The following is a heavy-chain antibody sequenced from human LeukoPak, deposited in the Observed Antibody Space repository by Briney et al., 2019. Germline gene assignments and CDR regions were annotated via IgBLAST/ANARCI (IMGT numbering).Heavy chain of an antibody. Sequence: SETLSLTCAVSGYSISSGYYWGWIRQPPGKGPEWIGSIHHSGSTYYNPSLKSRVTISVDTSKNQFSLKLSSVTAADTAVYYCASLPLSKYGGNFYRRGGLIDYWGQGTLVTVSS. J-gene: IGHJ4*02. CDR3: ASLPLSKYGGNFYRRGGLIDY. CDR1: GYSISSGYY. CDR2: IHHSGST. V-gene: IGHV4-38-2*01. D-gene: IGHD4-23*01.